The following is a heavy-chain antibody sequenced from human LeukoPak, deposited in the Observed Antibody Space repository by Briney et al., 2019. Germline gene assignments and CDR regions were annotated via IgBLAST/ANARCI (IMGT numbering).Heavy chain of an antibody. D-gene: IGHD3-16*02. CDR1: GGSISSYY. CDR2: IYTSGST. Sequence: SETLSLTCTVSGGSISSYYWSWIRQPAGKGLEWIGRIYTSGSTNYNPSLKSRVTMSVDTSKNQFSLKLSSVTAADTAVYYCARHYLDVISGWYFDLWGRGTLVTVSS. CDR3: ARHYLDVISGWYFDL. J-gene: IGHJ2*01. V-gene: IGHV4-4*07.